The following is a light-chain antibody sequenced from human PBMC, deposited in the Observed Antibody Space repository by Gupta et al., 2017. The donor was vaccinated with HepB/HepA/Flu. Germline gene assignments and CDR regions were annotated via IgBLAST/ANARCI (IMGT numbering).Light chain of an antibody. V-gene: IGKV3D-15*01. CDR3: QQYNNWPPVT. CDR2: GAS. J-gene: IGKJ5*01. Sequence: EIVMTQSPGTLFVFPGESAPLSCRASQSVSSNVACYQQKPGQAPSLLIYGASTRAPGIPARFSGRGSGTDVTLTISSLRSEDFAVYYCQQYNNWPPVTFGQGTRLEIK. CDR1: QSVSSN.